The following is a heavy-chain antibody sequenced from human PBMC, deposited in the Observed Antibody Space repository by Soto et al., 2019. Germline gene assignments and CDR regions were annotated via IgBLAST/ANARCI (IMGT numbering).Heavy chain of an antibody. D-gene: IGHD6-6*01. J-gene: IGHJ4*02. CDR2: VSSNGGST. Sequence: PGGSLRLSCSASGFTFSSYAMHWVRQAPGKGLEYVSAVSSNGGSTYYADSVKGRFTISRDNSKNTLYLQMSSLRAEDTAVYYCVCEASPTFSSSSAFDYWGQGTLVTVSS. CDR3: VCEASPTFSSSSAFDY. V-gene: IGHV3-64D*06. CDR1: GFTFSSYA.